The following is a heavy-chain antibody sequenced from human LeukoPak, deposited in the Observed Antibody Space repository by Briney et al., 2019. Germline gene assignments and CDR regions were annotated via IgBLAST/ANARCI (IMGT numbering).Heavy chain of an antibody. CDR3: AKALAGSGELSDY. J-gene: IGHJ4*02. CDR1: GFTFSSYG. Sequence: GSLRLSCAASGFTFSSYGMHWVRQAPGKGLEWVAVISYDGSNKYYADSVKGRFTISRDNSKNTLYLQMNSLRAEDTAVYYCAKALAGSGELSDYWGQGTLVTVSS. D-gene: IGHD3-16*02. CDR2: ISYDGSNK. V-gene: IGHV3-30*18.